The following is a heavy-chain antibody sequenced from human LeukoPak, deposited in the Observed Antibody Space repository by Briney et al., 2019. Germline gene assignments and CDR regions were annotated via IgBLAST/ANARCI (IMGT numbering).Heavy chain of an antibody. Sequence: ASVKVSCKAAGYTFTSYGISWVRQAPGQGLEWMGWISAYNSNTNYAQKLQGRVTMTTDTSTSTAYMELRSLRSDDTAVYYCARPRGYDFWSGYYTGKYYFEYWGQGTLASVSS. CDR2: ISAYNSNT. J-gene: IGHJ4*02. CDR3: ARPRGYDFWSGYYTGKYYFEY. D-gene: IGHD3-3*01. V-gene: IGHV1-18*01. CDR1: GYTFTSYG.